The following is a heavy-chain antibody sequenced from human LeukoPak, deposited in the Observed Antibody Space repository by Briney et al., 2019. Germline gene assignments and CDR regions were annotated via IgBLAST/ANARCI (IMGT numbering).Heavy chain of an antibody. CDR2: IYYSGST. CDR1: GGSISSGDYY. J-gene: IGHJ4*02. V-gene: IGHV4-61*08. Sequence: PSETLSLTCTVSGGSISSGDYYWSWIRQPPGKGLEWIGYIYYSGSTNYNPSLKSRVTISVDTSKNQFSLKLSSVTAADTAVYYCATQSSGSHLGVIIDYWGQGTLVTVSS. CDR3: ATQSSGSHLGVIIDY. D-gene: IGHD1-26*01.